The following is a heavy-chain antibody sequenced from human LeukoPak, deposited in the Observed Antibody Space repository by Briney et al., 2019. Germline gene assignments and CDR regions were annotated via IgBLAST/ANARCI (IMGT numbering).Heavy chain of an antibody. D-gene: IGHD2-8*01. V-gene: IGHV1-69*05. Sequence: SVKVSCKASGGTFISYAISWVRQAPGQGLEWMGGIIPIFGTANYAQKFQGRVTITTDESTSTAYMELSSLRSEDTAVYYCARVVYANYYYYYMDVWGKGTTVTVSS. CDR1: GGTFISYA. J-gene: IGHJ6*03. CDR3: ARVVYANYYYYYMDV. CDR2: IIPIFGTA.